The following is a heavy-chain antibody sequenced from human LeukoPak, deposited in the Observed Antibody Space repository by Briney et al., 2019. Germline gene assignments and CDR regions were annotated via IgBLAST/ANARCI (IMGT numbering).Heavy chain of an antibody. D-gene: IGHD3-22*01. Sequence: ASVKVSCKASGYTFTGYYLHWVRQAPGQGLEWMGWIHPNTGGTKYAQKFQGRVTMTRDTSSSTAYMELSSLRSADTAVYYCASEYKYDSSGANAFDIWGQGTMVTVPS. V-gene: IGHV1-2*02. CDR2: IHPNTGGT. CDR1: GYTFTGYY. CDR3: ASEYKYDSSGANAFDI. J-gene: IGHJ3*02.